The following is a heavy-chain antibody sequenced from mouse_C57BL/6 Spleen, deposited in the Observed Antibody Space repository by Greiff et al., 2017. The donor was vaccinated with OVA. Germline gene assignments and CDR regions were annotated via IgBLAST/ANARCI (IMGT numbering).Heavy chain of an antibody. D-gene: IGHD1-1*01. CDR2: IRNKANGYTT. J-gene: IGHJ1*03. CDR1: GFTFTDYY. CDR3: ASPLYGSSYGYFDV. Sequence: EVQVVESGGGLVQPGGSLSLSCAASGFTFTDYYMSWVRQPPGKALEWLGFIRNKANGYTTEYSASVKGRFTISRDNSQSILYLQMNALRAEDSATYYCASPLYGSSYGYFDVGGTGTTVTVSS. V-gene: IGHV7-3*01.